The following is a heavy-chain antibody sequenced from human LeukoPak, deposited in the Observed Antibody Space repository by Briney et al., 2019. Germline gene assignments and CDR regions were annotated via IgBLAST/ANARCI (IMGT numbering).Heavy chain of an antibody. CDR2: ISSSSSYI. CDR1: GFTFSSYS. Sequence: GGSLRLSCAASGFTFSSYSMNWVRQAPGKGLEWVSSISSSSSYIYYADSVKGRFTISRDNSKNSLYLQMNSLRTEDTALYYCAKQWAVYYYDSSGFDYWGQGTLVTVSS. D-gene: IGHD3-22*01. J-gene: IGHJ4*02. V-gene: IGHV3-21*01. CDR3: AKQWAVYYYDSSGFDY.